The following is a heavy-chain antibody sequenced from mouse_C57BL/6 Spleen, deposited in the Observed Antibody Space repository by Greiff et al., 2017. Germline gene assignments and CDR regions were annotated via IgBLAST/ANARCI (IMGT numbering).Heavy chain of an antibody. CDR1: GYSFTGYY. CDR2: INPSTGGT. CDR3: ARRRRDAMDY. V-gene: IGHV1-42*01. Sequence: VQLKESGPELVKPGASVKISCKASGYSFTGYYMNWVKQSPEKSLEWIGEINPSTGGTTYNQKFKAKATLTVDKSSSTAYMQLKSLTSEDSAVYYCARRRRDAMDYWGQGTSVTVSS. J-gene: IGHJ4*01.